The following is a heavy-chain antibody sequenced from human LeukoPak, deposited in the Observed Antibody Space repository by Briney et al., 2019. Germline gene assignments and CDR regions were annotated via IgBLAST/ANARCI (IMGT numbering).Heavy chain of an antibody. Sequence: PGGSLRLSCAASGFTFSSYAMSWVRQAPGKGLEWVSAISGSGGSTYYADSVKGRFTISRDNSKNTLYLQMNSLRAEDTAVYYCAKGRSRLTYYYDSSGSMDDAFDIWGQGTMVTVSS. J-gene: IGHJ3*02. CDR3: AKGRSRLTYYYDSSGSMDDAFDI. CDR2: ISGSGGST. D-gene: IGHD3-22*01. V-gene: IGHV3-23*01. CDR1: GFTFSSYA.